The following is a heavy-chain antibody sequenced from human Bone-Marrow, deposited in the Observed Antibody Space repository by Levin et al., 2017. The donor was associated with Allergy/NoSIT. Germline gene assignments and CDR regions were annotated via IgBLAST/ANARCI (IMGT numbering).Heavy chain of an antibody. CDR2: INAGNVDT. CDR1: GYTFTSYT. Sequence: ASVKVSCKASGYTFTSYTLHWVRQAPGQRLEWMGWINAGNVDTKYSQKFQGRVTLTRDTSANTAYMELSSLSPEDATVYYCARAEWLAADYWGQGTLVTVSS. D-gene: IGHD3-3*01. J-gene: IGHJ4*02. V-gene: IGHV1-3*01. CDR3: ARAEWLAADY.